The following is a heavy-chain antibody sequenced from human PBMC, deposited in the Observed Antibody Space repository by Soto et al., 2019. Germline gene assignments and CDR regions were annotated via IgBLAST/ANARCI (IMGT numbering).Heavy chain of an antibody. J-gene: IGHJ4*02. CDR2: ISGGSGTT. Sequence: EVQLLESGGGLVQPGGSLRLSCVASGFAFSNYALGWVRQAPGKGLEWVSGISGGSGTTSYADSVKGRFTISRDNSKDSLFLQMNSRRAEETATYFCAKGLDGGFGELFFDKWGQGTLVTVSS. CDR3: AKGLDGGFGELFFDK. CDR1: GFAFSNYA. D-gene: IGHD3-10*01. V-gene: IGHV3-23*01.